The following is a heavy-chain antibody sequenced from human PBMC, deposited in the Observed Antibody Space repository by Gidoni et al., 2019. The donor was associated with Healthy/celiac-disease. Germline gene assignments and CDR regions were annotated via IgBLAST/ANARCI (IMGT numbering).Heavy chain of an antibody. D-gene: IGHD3-9*01. CDR2: IYYSGST. Sequence: GKGLEWIGSIYYSGSTYYNPSLKSRVTISVDTSKNQFSLKLSSVTAADTAVYYCARQREVITIFSYWGQGTLVTVSS. J-gene: IGHJ4*02. CDR3: ARQREVITIFSY. V-gene: IGHV4-39*01.